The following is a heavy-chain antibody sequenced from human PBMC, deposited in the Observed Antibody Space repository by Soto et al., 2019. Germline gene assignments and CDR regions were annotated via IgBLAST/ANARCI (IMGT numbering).Heavy chain of an antibody. CDR3: AVQRGGGYFDS. CDR1: GVSVNDGGYY. D-gene: IGHD3-16*01. J-gene: IGHJ4*01. V-gene: IGHV4-31*01. Sequence: QVQLQESGPGRVKPSQTLSLTCTVSGVSVNDGGYYWNWIRQHPGRGLEYIGYIYHSGYSYSNPSLESSFTLALEMSKNQCSLTVTFVTGADTAVYYCAVQRGGGYFDSWGLGTLVTVSS. CDR2: IYHSGYS.